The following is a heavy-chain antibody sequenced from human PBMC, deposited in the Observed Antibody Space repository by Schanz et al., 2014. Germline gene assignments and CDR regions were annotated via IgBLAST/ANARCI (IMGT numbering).Heavy chain of an antibody. CDR3: AKQIHYDILTVTRN. D-gene: IGHD3-9*01. V-gene: IGHV3-23*01. Sequence: EVQLLDSGGGLVQPGGSLRLSCAASGFTFSTYAMSWVRQAPGKGLEWVSAISGSGGSTYYADSVKGRFTISRDNSKKILYLQMNSLRAEDTAVYDCAKQIHYDILTVTRNWGQGTLVTVSS. CDR1: GFTFSTYA. CDR2: ISGSGGST. J-gene: IGHJ4*02.